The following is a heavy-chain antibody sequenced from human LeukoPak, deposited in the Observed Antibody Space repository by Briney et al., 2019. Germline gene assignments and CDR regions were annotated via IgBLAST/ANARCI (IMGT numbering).Heavy chain of an antibody. CDR1: GGTFSSYA. Sequence: SVKVSCKASGGTFSSYAISWVRQAPGQGLEWVGGIIPIFGTANYAQKFQGRVTITADESTSTAYMELSSLRSEDTAVYYCARDLGGSSSTFFDYWGQGTLVTVSS. CDR2: IIPIFGTA. CDR3: ARDLGGSSSTFFDY. V-gene: IGHV1-69*13. J-gene: IGHJ4*02. D-gene: IGHD6-13*01.